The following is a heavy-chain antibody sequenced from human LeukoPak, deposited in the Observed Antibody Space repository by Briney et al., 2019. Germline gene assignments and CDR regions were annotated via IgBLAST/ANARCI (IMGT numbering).Heavy chain of an antibody. V-gene: IGHV5-51*01. D-gene: IGHD2-2*01. J-gene: IGHJ4*02. CDR1: GYSFTSYW. CDR3: ARTYCSDTSCSDFDY. CDR2: IYPADSDT. Sequence: GESLKISCKGSGYSFTSYWIAWVRQMPGKGLEWLGIIYPADSDTGYSPSFQGQVTISADKSISTAYLRWSSLKASDTAMYYCARTYCSDTSCSDFDYWGQGTLVAVSS.